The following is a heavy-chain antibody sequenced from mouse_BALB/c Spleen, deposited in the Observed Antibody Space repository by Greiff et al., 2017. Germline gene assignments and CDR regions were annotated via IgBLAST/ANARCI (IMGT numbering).Heavy chain of an antibody. Sequence: EVQGVESGGGLVQPGGSRKLSCAASGFTFSSFGMHWVRQAPEKGLEWVAYISSGSSTIYYADTVKGRFTISRDNPKNTLFLQMTSLRSEDTAMYYCAREEVPGYFDYWGQGTTLTVSS. CDR1: GFTFSSFG. CDR3: AREEVPGYFDY. J-gene: IGHJ2*01. CDR2: ISSGSSTI. V-gene: IGHV5-17*02.